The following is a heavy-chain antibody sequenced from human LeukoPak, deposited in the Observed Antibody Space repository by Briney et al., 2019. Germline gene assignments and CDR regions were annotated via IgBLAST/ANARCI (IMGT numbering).Heavy chain of an antibody. V-gene: IGHV4-4*07. D-gene: IGHD1-26*01. J-gene: IGHJ6*02. CDR2: IYTTGNT. Sequence: SETLSLTCAVSGGSISGYYWSWVRQPAGKGLEWIGRIYTTGNTNYNPSLKSRVTMSVDTSKNQFYLKLNSVTAADTAVYYCARSGNMDVWGQGTTVTVSS. CDR3: ARSGNMDV. CDR1: GGSISGYY.